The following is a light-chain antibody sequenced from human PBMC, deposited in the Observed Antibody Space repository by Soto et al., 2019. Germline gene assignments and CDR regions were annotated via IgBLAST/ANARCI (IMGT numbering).Light chain of an antibody. Sequence: QSVLTRPASVSGSAGQSITIACTGTSSDVGGYNYVSWYQQQSGKAPKLMIHEVSNRPSGVSNRFSGSKSGNTASLTISGLQAEDEADYYCSSYTSSRAYVFGIGTKVTV. J-gene: IGLJ1*01. CDR3: SSYTSSRAYV. CDR2: EVS. V-gene: IGLV2-14*01. CDR1: SSDVGGYNY.